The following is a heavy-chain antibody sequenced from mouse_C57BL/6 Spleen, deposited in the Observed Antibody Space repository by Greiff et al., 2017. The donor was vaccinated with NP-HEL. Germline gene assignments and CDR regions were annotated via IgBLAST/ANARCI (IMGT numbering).Heavy chain of an antibody. CDR1: GYAFSSSW. CDR3: TRLPFSPYFGV. J-gene: IGHJ1*03. CDR2: IYPGDGDT. Sequence: VQLQQSGPELVKPGASVKISCKASGYAFSSSWMNWVKQRPGKGLEWIGRIYPGDGDTNYNGKFKGKATLTADKSSSTAYMQLRHLTSDDSAVYFCTRLPFSPYFGVWGTGTTVTVSS. V-gene: IGHV1-82*01.